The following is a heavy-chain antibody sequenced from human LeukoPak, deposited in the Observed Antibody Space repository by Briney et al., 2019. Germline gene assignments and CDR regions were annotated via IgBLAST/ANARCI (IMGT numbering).Heavy chain of an antibody. V-gene: IGHV3-66*01. CDR1: GFTFSSYA. J-gene: IGHJ4*02. D-gene: IGHD4-17*01. CDR2: IYSGGST. CDR3: AKDWGDYGDYGSYFDY. Sequence: GGSLRLSCAASGFTFSSYAMSWVRQAPGKGLEWVSVIYSGGSTYYADSVKGRFTISRDNSKNTLYLQMNSLRPEDTAVSYCAKDWGDYGDYGSYFDYWGQGTLVTVSS.